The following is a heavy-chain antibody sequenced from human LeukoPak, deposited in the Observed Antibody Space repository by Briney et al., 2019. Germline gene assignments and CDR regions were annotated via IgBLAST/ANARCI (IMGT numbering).Heavy chain of an antibody. CDR3: ARGVQWLGEYNWFGP. CDR2: INHSGST. V-gene: IGHV4-34*01. CDR1: GGSFSGYY. D-gene: IGHD6-19*01. Sequence: SETLSLTCAVYGGSFSGYYWSWIRQPPGKGLEWIGEINHSGSTNYNPSLKSRVTISVDTSKNQFSLKLSSATAADTAVYYCARGVQWLGEYNWFGPWGQGTLVTVSS. J-gene: IGHJ5*02.